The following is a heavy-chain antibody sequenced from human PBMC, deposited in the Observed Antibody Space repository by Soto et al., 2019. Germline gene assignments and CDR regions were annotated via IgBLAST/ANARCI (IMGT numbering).Heavy chain of an antibody. V-gene: IGHV1-24*01. CDR1: GYTLTELS. CDR3: ATDPYYYDSSGSKVDY. Sequence: ASVKVSCKVSGYTLTELSMHWVRQAPGKGLEWMGGFDPEDGETIYAQKFQGRVTMTEDTSTDTAYMELSSLRSEDTAVYYCATDPYYYDSSGSKVDYWGQGTLVTASS. J-gene: IGHJ4*02. CDR2: FDPEDGET. D-gene: IGHD3-22*01.